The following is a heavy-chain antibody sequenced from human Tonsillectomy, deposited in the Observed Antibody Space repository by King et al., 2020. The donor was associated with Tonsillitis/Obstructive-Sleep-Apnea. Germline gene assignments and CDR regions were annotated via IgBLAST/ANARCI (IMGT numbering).Heavy chain of an antibody. CDR1: GGSISSYY. CDR3: ASAPYYYFWSGYYNYYYYYMDV. CDR2: IYYSGST. V-gene: IGHV4-59*01. J-gene: IGHJ6*03. Sequence: VQLQESGPGLVKPSETLSLTCTVSGGSISSYYWSWIRQPQGKGLEWIGYIYYSGSTNYNPSLKSRVTISVDTSKNQFSLKLSSVTAADTAVYYCASAPYYYFWSGYYNYYYYYMDVWGKGTTVTVSS. D-gene: IGHD3-3*01.